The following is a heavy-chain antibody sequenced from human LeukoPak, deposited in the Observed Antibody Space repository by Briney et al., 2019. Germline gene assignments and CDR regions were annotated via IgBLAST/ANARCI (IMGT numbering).Heavy chain of an antibody. D-gene: IGHD5-12*01. CDR3: AKDARSEWLRSFDY. Sequence: PGGSLRLSCAASGFTFSSYGMHWVRQAPGKGLEWVAFIQYDGSNKYYVDSVKGRFTIPRDNSKNTLDLQMNSLRVEDTAVYYCAKDARSEWLRSFDYWGQGTLVTVSS. CDR1: GFTFSSYG. J-gene: IGHJ4*02. V-gene: IGHV3-30*02. CDR2: IQYDGSNK.